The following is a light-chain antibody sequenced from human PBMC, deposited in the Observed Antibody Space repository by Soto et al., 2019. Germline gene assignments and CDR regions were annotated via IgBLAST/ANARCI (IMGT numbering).Light chain of an antibody. V-gene: IGKV1-39*01. J-gene: IGKJ1*01. Sequence: QVTQSPPSLSASIGDTAILTCRSAQNISNYLNWYNQKPGKVPNLLIYGASKLHGGVSSRFSGSRFETDFPPTVTNLQPEDFATYFCQQGFCTPWTFGQGIPGEIK. CDR1: QNISNY. CDR3: QQGFCTPWT. CDR2: GAS.